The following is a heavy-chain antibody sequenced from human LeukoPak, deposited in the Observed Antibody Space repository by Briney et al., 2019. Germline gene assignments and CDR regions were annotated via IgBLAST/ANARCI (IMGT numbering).Heavy chain of an antibody. Sequence: ASVKVSCKASGFTFTSSTIQWVRQARGQRLEWIGWLVVGSGNTNYAQKFQERVIITRDMSTTTVYMELGSLRSEDTAVYYCAGTPWFGELTLDYWGQGTLVTVSS. CDR2: LVVGSGNT. V-gene: IGHV1-58*02. CDR3: AGTPWFGELTLDY. J-gene: IGHJ4*02. D-gene: IGHD3-10*01. CDR1: GFTFTSST.